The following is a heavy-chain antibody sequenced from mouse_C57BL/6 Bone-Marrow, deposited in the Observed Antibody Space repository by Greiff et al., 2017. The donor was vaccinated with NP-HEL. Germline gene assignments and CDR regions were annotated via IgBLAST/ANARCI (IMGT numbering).Heavy chain of an antibody. CDR1: GFPITSGYY. CDR2: ITHSGET. D-gene: IGHD2-3*01. V-gene: IGHV12-3*01. J-gene: IGHJ1*03. CDR3: AGDYDGYWYFDV. Sequence: VKLMESGPGLVKPSQSLFLTCSITGFPITSGYYWFWIRQPPGKPLEWMGYITHSGETFYNQSLQSPISITRETSKNQFFLQLNSVTTEDTAMYYCAGDYDGYWYFDVWGTGTTVTVSS.